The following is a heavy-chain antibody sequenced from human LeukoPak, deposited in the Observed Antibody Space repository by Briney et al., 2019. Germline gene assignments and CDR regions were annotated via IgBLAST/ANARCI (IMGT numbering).Heavy chain of an antibody. D-gene: IGHD3-10*01. V-gene: IGHV1-69*13. CDR1: GGTFSSYA. Sequence: ASVKVSCKASGGTFSSYAISWVRQAPGQGLEWMGGIIPIFGTANYAQKFQGRVTITADESTSTAYMELSSLRSEDTAVYYCARDQVLWFGELLYYYYYYMDVWGKGTTVTVSS. J-gene: IGHJ6*03. CDR2: IIPIFGTA. CDR3: ARDQVLWFGELLYYYYYYMDV.